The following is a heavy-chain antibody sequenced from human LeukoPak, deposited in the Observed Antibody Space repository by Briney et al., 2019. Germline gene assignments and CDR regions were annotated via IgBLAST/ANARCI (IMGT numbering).Heavy chain of an antibody. CDR1: GFTFSSYA. J-gene: IGHJ4*02. Sequence: GGSLRLSCAASGFTFSSYAMSWVRQAPGKGLEWVSAISGSGGSTYYADSVKGRFTISRDNSKNTLYLQMNSLRAEDTAVYYCARSIAARPFVYWGQGTLVTVSS. V-gene: IGHV3-23*01. CDR3: ARSIAARPFVY. CDR2: ISGSGGST. D-gene: IGHD6-6*01.